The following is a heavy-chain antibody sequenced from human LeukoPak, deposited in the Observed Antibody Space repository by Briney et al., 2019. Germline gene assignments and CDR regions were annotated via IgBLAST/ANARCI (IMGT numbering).Heavy chain of an antibody. CDR1: GFTFSTYA. CDR3: ARVFGYGNNCYDSSDLGY. Sequence: PGGSLRLSCAASGFTFSTYAMSWVRQAPGKGLEWVSSISSSSSYIYYADSVKGRFTISRDNAKNSLYLQMNSLRAEDTAVYYCARVFGYGNNCYDSSDLGYWGQGTLVTVSS. D-gene: IGHD3-22*01. V-gene: IGHV3-21*01. J-gene: IGHJ4*02. CDR2: ISSSSSYI.